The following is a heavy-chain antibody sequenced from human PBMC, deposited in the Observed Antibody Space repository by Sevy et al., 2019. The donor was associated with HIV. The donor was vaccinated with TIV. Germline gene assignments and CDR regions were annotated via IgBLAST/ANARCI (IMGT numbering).Heavy chain of an antibody. Sequence: GGSLRLSYAASGFTFSSYIISWVRQAPGKGLEWVSSISNTGIYIYYADSVKGRFTISRDNAKNSLYLQMNSLRAEDTAVYYCARYEEDTTLVNAFDIWGQGTMVTVSS. V-gene: IGHV3-21*01. CDR2: ISNTGIYI. CDR3: ARYEEDTTLVNAFDI. CDR1: GFTFSSYI. J-gene: IGHJ3*02. D-gene: IGHD5-18*01.